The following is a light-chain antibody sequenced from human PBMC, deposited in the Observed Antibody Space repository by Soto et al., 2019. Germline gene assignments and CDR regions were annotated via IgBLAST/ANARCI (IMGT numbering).Light chain of an antibody. J-gene: IGKJ1*01. Sequence: DIQMTQSPSTLSASVGDRVTITCRASQSISSWLAWYQQKPGKAPKXLIYKASSLESGVPSRFSGSGSGSEFTLTISSLQPDDFATYYCQHYNSYSEAFGQGTKVDNK. CDR1: QSISSW. V-gene: IGKV1-5*03. CDR2: KAS. CDR3: QHYNSYSEA.